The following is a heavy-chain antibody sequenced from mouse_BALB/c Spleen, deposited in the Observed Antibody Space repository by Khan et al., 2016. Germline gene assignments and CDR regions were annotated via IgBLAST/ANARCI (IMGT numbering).Heavy chain of an antibody. V-gene: IGHV14-3*02. Sequence: EVQLQQSGADLVKPGASLTLSCTASGFNIKDTYMHWVKQRPAQGLEWIGRIDPDNGNTNYDPKFQGKATITADTSSNTAYLQLSSLTSEDTAVYYCADWDWYFDVWGAGATVAGSS. CDR3: ADWDWYFDV. CDR1: GFNIKDTY. D-gene: IGHD4-1*01. CDR2: IDPDNGNT. J-gene: IGHJ1*01.